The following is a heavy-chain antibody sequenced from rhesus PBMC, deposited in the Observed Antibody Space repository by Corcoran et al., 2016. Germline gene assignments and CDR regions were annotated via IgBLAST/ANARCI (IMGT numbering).Heavy chain of an antibody. D-gene: IGHD6-25*01. Sequence: EVQLVQSGAEVKRPGESLKISCRTSGYSFTSYWLSWVRQMPGKGLEWMGAIDPSDSENRYNPSCQGQVTISADKSITTAYLQWSRLKASDTATYYCAKGMGLAAAGPLDYWGQGVLVTVSS. V-gene: IGHV5-20*01. CDR3: AKGMGLAAAGPLDY. CDR2: IDPSDSEN. J-gene: IGHJ4*01. CDR1: GYSFTSYW.